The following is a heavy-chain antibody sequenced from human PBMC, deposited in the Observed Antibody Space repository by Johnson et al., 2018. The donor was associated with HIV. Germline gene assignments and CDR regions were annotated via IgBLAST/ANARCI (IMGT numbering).Heavy chain of an antibody. CDR1: GFTFSSYA. CDR2: IAYDGSNK. CDR3: ARDDGWEPTGNDAFDI. V-gene: IGHV3-30-3*01. D-gene: IGHD1-26*01. Sequence: QEKLVESGGGVVQPGRSLRLSCAASGFTFSSYAMHWVRQAPGKGLEWVAVIAYDGSNKYYADSVKGRFSLSRDNAKQSLYLQVNSLRAEDTAVYYCARDDGWEPTGNDAFDIWGQGTMVTVSS. J-gene: IGHJ3*02.